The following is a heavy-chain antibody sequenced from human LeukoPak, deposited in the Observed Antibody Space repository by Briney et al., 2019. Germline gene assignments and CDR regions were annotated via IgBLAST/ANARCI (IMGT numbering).Heavy chain of an antibody. D-gene: IGHD5-18*01. CDR1: GGTFSSYA. J-gene: IGHJ6*03. CDR2: FDPEDGET. V-gene: IGHV1-24*01. CDR3: ATRGSYGFRGYYYYMDV. Sequence: GASVKVSCKASGGTFSSYAISWVRQAPGQGLEWMGGFDPEDGETIYAQKFQGRVTMTEDTSTDTAYMELSSLRSEDTAVYYCATRGSYGFRGYYYYMDVWGKGTTVTVSS.